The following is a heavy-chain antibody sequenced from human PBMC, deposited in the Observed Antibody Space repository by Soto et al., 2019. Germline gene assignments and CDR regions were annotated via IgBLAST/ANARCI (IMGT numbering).Heavy chain of an antibody. CDR1: GYTFTSYG. CDR3: ARDNIVVVPAAMPEGYYYYYGMDV. CDR2: ISAYNGNT. D-gene: IGHD2-2*01. V-gene: IGHV1-18*01. Sequence: QVQLVQSGAEVKKPGASVKVSCKASGYTFTSYGISWVRQAPGQGLEWMGWISAYNGNTNYAQKLQGTVTMTTDTSTSTAYMELRSLRSDDTAVYYCARDNIVVVPAAMPEGYYYYYGMDVWGQGTTVTVSS. J-gene: IGHJ6*02.